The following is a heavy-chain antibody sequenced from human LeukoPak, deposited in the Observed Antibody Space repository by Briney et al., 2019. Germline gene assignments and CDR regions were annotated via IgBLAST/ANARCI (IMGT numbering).Heavy chain of an antibody. CDR1: GGSISSYY. Sequence: PSETLSLTCTVSGGSISSYYWSWIRQPPGEGLEWIGEINHSGSTNYNPSLKSRVTISVDTSKNQFSLKLSSVTAADTAVYYCARGRGPNYWGQGTLVTVSS. J-gene: IGHJ4*02. CDR3: ARGRGPNY. V-gene: IGHV4-34*01. CDR2: INHSGST.